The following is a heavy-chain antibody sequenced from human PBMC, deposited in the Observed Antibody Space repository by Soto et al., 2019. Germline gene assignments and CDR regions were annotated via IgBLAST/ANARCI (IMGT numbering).Heavy chain of an antibody. V-gene: IGHV1-69*06. CDR2: IIPIFGTA. CDR1: GGTFSSYA. Sequence: ASVKVSCKASGGTFSSYAISWVRQAPGQGLEWMGGIIPIFGTANYAQKFQGRVTITADKSTSTAYMELSSLRSEDTAVYYCARGVQKLYWFDPWGQGTLVTVSS. CDR3: ARGVQKLYWFDP. J-gene: IGHJ5*02. D-gene: IGHD2-15*01.